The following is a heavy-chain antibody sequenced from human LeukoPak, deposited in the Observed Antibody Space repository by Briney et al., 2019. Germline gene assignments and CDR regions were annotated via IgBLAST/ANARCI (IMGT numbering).Heavy chain of an antibody. Sequence: PSETLSLTCTVSEGSISRSNYYWGRIRQPPGKGLEWIGAGYYSGNTYYSPSLKSRVTISVDTSKNQFSLKLSSVTAADTAVYYCARQKRDEYFDWLLSESYFYFYMDVWGKGTTVIISS. CDR3: ARQKRDEYFDWLLSESYFYFYMDV. CDR1: EGSISRSNYY. D-gene: IGHD3-9*01. J-gene: IGHJ6*03. CDR2: GYYSGNT. V-gene: IGHV4-39*01.